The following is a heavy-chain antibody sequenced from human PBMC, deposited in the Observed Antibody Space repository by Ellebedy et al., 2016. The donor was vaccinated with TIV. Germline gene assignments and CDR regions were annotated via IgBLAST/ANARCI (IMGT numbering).Heavy chain of an antibody. CDR2: IRSKSDGGTI. Sequence: GGSLRLXXAASGFSFTNAWMTWVRQAPGKGLEWVGRIRSKSDGGTIDYGAPVKGRFTISRDDSINTLYLQMDSLESEDTAVYSCTTDLAAGGTSTWFVPWGQGTLVTVSS. CDR3: TTDLAAGGTSTWFVP. V-gene: IGHV3-15*01. J-gene: IGHJ5*02. D-gene: IGHD4-23*01. CDR1: GFSFTNAW.